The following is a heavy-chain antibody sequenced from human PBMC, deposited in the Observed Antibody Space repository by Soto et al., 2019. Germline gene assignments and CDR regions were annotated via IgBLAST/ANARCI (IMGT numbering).Heavy chain of an antibody. D-gene: IGHD3-3*01. CDR3: ARESDYDFWRLGWFDP. Sequence: SETLSLTCTVSGGSISSYYWSWIRQPPGKGLEWIGYIYYSGSTNYNPSLKSRVTISVDTSKNQFSLKLSSVTAADTAVYYCARESDYDFWRLGWFDPWGQGTLVTVSS. V-gene: IGHV4-59*01. J-gene: IGHJ5*02. CDR1: GGSISSYY. CDR2: IYYSGST.